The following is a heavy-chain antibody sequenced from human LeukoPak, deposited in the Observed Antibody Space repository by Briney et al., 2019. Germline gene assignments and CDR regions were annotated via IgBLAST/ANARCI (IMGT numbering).Heavy chain of an antibody. D-gene: IGHD3-22*01. V-gene: IGHV3-21*01. CDR2: ISSSSSYI. CDR3: ASDYYDSSGYYPLDY. J-gene: IGHJ4*02. CDR1: GFTFSSYS. Sequence: PGGSLRLSCAASGFTFSSYSMNWVRQAPGKGLEWVSSISSSSSYIYYADSVKGRFTISRDNAKNSLYLQMNSLRAEDTAVYYCASDYYDSSGYYPLDYWGQGTLVTVSS.